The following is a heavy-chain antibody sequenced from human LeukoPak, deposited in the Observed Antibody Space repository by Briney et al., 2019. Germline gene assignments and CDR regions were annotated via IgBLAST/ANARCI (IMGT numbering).Heavy chain of an antibody. V-gene: IGHV1-2*04. D-gene: IGHD2-15*01. CDR2: INPNIGGT. Sequence: GASVKVSCKASGYTFTGYYMHWVRHAPGQGLEWMGWINPNIGGTNYAQNFQGWVTMTSDTSISTAYMELSRLRSDDTAVYYCARASRYCSGGSCYPEYFQHWGQGTLVTVSS. J-gene: IGHJ1*01. CDR1: GYTFTGYY. CDR3: ARASRYCSGGSCYPEYFQH.